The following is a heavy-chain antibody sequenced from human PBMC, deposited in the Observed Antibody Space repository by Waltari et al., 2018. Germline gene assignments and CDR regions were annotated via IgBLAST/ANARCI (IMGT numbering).Heavy chain of an antibody. CDR1: GFTVSSNY. J-gene: IGHJ3*02. Sequence: EVQLVESGGGLIQPGGSLRLSCAASGFTVSSNYMSWVRQAPGKGLEGVSSIYSGGSTYYADSVKGRFTISRDNSKNTLYLQMNSLRAEDTAVYYCARESGTEIDAFDIWGQGTMVTVSS. CDR3: ARESGTEIDAFDI. D-gene: IGHD1-1*01. CDR2: IYSGGST. V-gene: IGHV3-53*01.